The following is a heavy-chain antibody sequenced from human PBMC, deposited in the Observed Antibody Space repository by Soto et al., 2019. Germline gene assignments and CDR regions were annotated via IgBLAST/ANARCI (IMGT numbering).Heavy chain of an antibody. J-gene: IGHJ4*02. V-gene: IGHV3-33*01. Sequence: GGSLRLSCAASGFTFSSYGMHWVRQAPGKGLEWVAVIWYDGSNKYYADSVKGRFTISRDNSKNALYLQMNSLRAEDTAVYYCARDGGYYDSSCFDYWGQGTLVTVSS. CDR1: GFTFSSYG. CDR3: ARDGGYYDSSCFDY. CDR2: IWYDGSNK. D-gene: IGHD3-22*01.